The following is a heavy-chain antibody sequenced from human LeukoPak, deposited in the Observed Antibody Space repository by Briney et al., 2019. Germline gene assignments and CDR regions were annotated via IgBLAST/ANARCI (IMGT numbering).Heavy chain of an antibody. CDR3: ARDTSTTPFDS. CDR1: GFTFSSYE. CDR2: ISSSGSTI. Sequence: GGSLRLSCAASGFTFSSYEMNWVRQAPGKGLEWVSYISSSGSTIYYADSVKGRFTISRDNAKSSLYLQMNSLSSDDTAVYYCARDTSTTPFDSWGQGTLVTVSS. V-gene: IGHV3-48*03. D-gene: IGHD1-14*01. J-gene: IGHJ4*02.